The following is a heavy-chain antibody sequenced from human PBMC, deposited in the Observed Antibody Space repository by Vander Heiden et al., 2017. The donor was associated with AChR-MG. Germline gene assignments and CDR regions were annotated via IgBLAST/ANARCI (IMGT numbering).Heavy chain of an antibody. V-gene: IGHV3-30*18. CDR1: GFTFRSYG. Sequence: QVQLVESGGGVVQPGRSLSPSCAASGFTFRSYGLHWVRQAPGKGLEWVAVISYDGSNKYYADSVKGRFTISRDNSKNTLYLQMNSLRAEDTAVYYCAKNLERTRADIYYYYYMDVWGKGTTVTVSS. CDR3: AKNLERTRADIYYYYYMDV. J-gene: IGHJ6*03. D-gene: IGHD6-19*01. CDR2: ISYDGSNK.